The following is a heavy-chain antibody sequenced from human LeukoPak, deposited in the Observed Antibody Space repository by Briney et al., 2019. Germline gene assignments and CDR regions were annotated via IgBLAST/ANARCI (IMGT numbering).Heavy chain of an antibody. V-gene: IGHV3-30*02. Sequence: GGSLRLSCAASGFTFSSYGMHWVRQAPDKGVEWVAFIRYEGSSKYYADSVKGRFTISRDNSKNTLYLQMDSLRPEDTAVYYCAKDLLRDRWFGESWGQGTLVTVSS. CDR1: GFTFSSYG. J-gene: IGHJ5*02. D-gene: IGHD3-10*01. CDR2: IRYEGSSK. CDR3: AKDLLRDRWFGES.